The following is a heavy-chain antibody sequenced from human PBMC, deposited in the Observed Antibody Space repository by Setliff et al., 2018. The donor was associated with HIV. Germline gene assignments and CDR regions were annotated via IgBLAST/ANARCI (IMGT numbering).Heavy chain of an antibody. CDR3: ARGEPTYYYDSSGYFGAFDI. CDR2: IYYSGST. J-gene: IGHJ3*02. V-gene: IGHV4-31*01. Sequence: LRLSCAASGFTFSSYSMNWIRQHPGKGLEWIGYIYYSGSTYYNPSLKSLVTISVDTSKNQFSLKLSSVTAAGTAVYYCARGEPTYYYDSSGYFGAFDIWGQGTMVTVSS. CDR1: GFTFSSYS. D-gene: IGHD3-22*01.